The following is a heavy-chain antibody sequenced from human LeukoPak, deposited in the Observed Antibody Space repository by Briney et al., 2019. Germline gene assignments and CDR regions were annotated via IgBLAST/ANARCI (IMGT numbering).Heavy chain of an antibody. CDR2: IYSGGST. CDR3: TREASGSGGSFDY. V-gene: IGHV3-66*01. J-gene: IGHJ4*02. D-gene: IGHD1-26*01. CDR1: RITLSNYG. Sequence: GGSLRLSCAVSRITLSNYGMSWVRQAPGKGLEWVSVIYSGGSTYYADSVKGRFTISRDNSKNTLYLQMNSLRAEDTAVYYCTREASGSGGSFDYWGQGTLVTVSS.